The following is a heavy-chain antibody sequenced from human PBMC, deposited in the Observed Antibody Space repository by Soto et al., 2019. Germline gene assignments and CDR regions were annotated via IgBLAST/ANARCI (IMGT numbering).Heavy chain of an antibody. CDR1: GFSVSSNY. D-gene: IGHD3-10*01. J-gene: IGHJ4*02. CDR2: VYNGGAT. V-gene: IGHV3-53*04. CDR3: VRGRYGSEIH. Sequence: EVRLVESGGGLVQPGGSLRLSCAASGFSVSSNYMTWVRQAPGKGLEWVSLVYNGGATHYAASVKGRFTISTHSSQSTLFLQMNSLSTDDTATYYCVRGRYGSEIHWGQGTKVTVSS.